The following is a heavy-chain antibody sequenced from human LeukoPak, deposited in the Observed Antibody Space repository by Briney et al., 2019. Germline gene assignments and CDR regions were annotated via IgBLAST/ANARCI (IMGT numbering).Heavy chain of an antibody. CDR1: GFTFSEYY. D-gene: IGHD1-26*01. Sequence: GGSLRLSCAASGFTFSEYYMGWLRQVPGKGLEWVSHISSSGSVEYYADSVRGRVTISRDNAKNSLHLQMNNLGVEETAVYYCARARGSYASDYWGQGTLVAVSS. CDR2: ISSSGSVE. J-gene: IGHJ4*02. CDR3: ARARGSYASDY. V-gene: IGHV3-11*04.